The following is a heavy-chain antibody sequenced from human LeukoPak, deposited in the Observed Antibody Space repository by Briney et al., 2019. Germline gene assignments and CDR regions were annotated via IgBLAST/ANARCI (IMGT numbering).Heavy chain of an antibody. Sequence: GGSLRLSCAASGFTVSSNYMSWVRQAPGKGLEWVSVIYSGGSTYYADSVKGRFTISRDNSKNTLYLQMNSLRAEDTAVYYCAREHCSSTSCHFDYWGQGTLVTVSS. CDR2: IYSGGST. CDR3: AREHCSSTSCHFDY. V-gene: IGHV3-53*01. CDR1: GFTVSSNY. D-gene: IGHD2-2*01. J-gene: IGHJ4*02.